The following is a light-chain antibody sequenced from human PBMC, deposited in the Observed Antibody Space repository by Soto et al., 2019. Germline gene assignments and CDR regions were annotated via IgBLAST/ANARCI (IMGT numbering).Light chain of an antibody. CDR2: KAS. Sequence: DIQMTQSPSTLSASVGDRVTITCRASQSISSWLAWYQQKPGKAPKLLIYKASSLESGVPSRFSGSGSGTEFTLTISSLQPDAFATYYCQQYTSYSWTFGQGTKVDIK. CDR1: QSISSW. CDR3: QQYTSYSWT. J-gene: IGKJ1*01. V-gene: IGKV1-5*03.